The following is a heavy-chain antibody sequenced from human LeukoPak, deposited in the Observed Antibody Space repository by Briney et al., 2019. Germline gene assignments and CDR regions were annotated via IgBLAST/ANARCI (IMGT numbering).Heavy chain of an antibody. J-gene: IGHJ4*02. CDR2: IYHSGST. CDR3: ARAFKVPAAALGAFDY. CDR1: GGSISSGGYY. V-gene: IGHV4-30-2*01. Sequence: SETLSLTCTVSGGSISSGGYYWSWIQQPPGKGLEWIGYIYHSGSTYYNPSLKSRVTISVDRSKNQFSLKLSSVTAADTAVYYCARAFKVPAAALGAFDYWGQGTLVTVSS. D-gene: IGHD2-2*01.